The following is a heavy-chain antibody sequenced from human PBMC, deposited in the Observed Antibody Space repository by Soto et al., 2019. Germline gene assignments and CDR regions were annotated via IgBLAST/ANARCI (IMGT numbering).Heavy chain of an antibody. Sequence: SETLSLTCAVSGGSISSGGYSWSWIRQPPGKGLEWIGYIYYSGSTKYKPSLKSRVTMSVDTSKNQFSLKVSSATAADTAVYYCARHSNRNYGLYYFDYWGLGALVTVSS. CDR3: ARHSNRNYGLYYFDY. D-gene: IGHD4-4*01. CDR2: IYYSGST. V-gene: IGHV4-30-4*07. J-gene: IGHJ4*02. CDR1: GGSISSGGYS.